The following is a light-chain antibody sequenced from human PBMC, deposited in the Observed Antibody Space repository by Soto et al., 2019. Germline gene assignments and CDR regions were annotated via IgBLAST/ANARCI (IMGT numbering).Light chain of an antibody. V-gene: IGKV1D-13*01. Sequence: AIQLTQSPSSLSASVGDRVTITCRASQDISSALAWYQQKPGKAPNLLMNDASSLESGVPSRFSGSGSGADFTLTISSLQPEDFATYYCQHFNNYPTFGQGTRREI. CDR1: QDISSA. CDR3: QHFNNYPT. CDR2: DAS. J-gene: IGKJ5*01.